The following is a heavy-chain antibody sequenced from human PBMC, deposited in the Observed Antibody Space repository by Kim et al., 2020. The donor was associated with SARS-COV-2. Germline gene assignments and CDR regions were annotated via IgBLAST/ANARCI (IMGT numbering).Heavy chain of an antibody. J-gene: IGHJ4*02. CDR3: ARSMVRGVIAFDY. D-gene: IGHD3-10*01. V-gene: IGHV6-1*01. Sequence: YEVAVKSRITINPDTSKNQFSLQLNSVTPEDTAVYYCARSMVRGVIAFDYWGQGTLVTVSS.